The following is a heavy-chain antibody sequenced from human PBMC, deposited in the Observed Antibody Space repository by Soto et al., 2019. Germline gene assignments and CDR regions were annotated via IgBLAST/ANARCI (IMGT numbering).Heavy chain of an antibody. Sequence: QVQLVQSGAEVKKPGASVKVSCNASGYTFTSYGFSWVRQAPGQGLEWMGWISAYNGNTNYAQKLQGRATMTTDTSTSTAYMELKSLRTADTAVYYCARGTMVETGNYWCQATLVTVSS. CDR1: GYTFTSYG. CDR3: ARGTMVETGNY. CDR2: ISAYNGNT. D-gene: IGHD3-10*01. V-gene: IGHV1-18*01. J-gene: IGHJ4*02.